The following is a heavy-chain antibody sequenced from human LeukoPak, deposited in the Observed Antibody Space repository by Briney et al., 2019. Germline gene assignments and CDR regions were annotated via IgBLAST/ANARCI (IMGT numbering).Heavy chain of an antibody. CDR2: IWYDGSNK. Sequence: PGGSLRLSRAASGFTFSSYGMHWVRQAPGKGLEWVAVIWYDGSNKYYADSVKGRFTISRDNSKNTLYLQMNSLRAEDTAVYYCAKEAGTGWFDPWGQGTLVTVSS. CDR1: GFTFSSYG. CDR3: AKEAGTGWFDP. D-gene: IGHD6-13*01. J-gene: IGHJ5*02. V-gene: IGHV3-33*06.